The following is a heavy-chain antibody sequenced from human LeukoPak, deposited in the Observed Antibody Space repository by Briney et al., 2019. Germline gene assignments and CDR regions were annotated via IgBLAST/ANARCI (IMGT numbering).Heavy chain of an antibody. CDR1: GGIFSSYA. V-gene: IGHV1-69*13. CDR2: IIPIFGTA. CDR3: ARQVLYYYDSSGYSTYWFDP. Sequence: GASVKVSCKASGGIFSSYAISWVRQAPGQGLEWMGGIIPIFGTANYAQKFQGRVTITADESTSTAYMELSSLRSEDTAVYYCARQVLYYYDSSGYSTYWFDPWGQGTLVTVSS. D-gene: IGHD3-22*01. J-gene: IGHJ5*02.